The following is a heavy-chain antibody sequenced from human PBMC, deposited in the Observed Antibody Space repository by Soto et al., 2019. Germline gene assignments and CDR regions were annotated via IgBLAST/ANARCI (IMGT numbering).Heavy chain of an antibody. Sequence: ESGGGVVQPGRSLRLSCAASGFTFRSYAMHWVRQAPGKGLEWVAVISYDGSNKYYADSVKGRFTISRDNSKNTLYLQMNSLRAEDTAVYYCASSDAGGAVSSTARYWGQGTMVTVSS. J-gene: IGHJ4*02. CDR2: ISYDGSNK. CDR3: ASSDAGGAVSSTARY. D-gene: IGHD2-2*01. CDR1: GFTFRSYA. V-gene: IGHV3-30-3*01.